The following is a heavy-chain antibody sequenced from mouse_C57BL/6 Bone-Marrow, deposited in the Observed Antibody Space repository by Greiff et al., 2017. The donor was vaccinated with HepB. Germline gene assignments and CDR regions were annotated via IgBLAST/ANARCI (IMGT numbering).Heavy chain of an antibody. Sequence: EVKLQESGPVLVKPGASVKMSCKASGYTFTDYYMNWVKQSHGKSLEWIGVINPYNGGTSYNQKFKGKATLTVDKSSSTAYMELNSLTSEDSAVYYCARYRDYFDYWGQGTTLTVSS. CDR3: ARYRDYFDY. J-gene: IGHJ2*01. V-gene: IGHV1-19*01. CDR1: GYTFTDYY. CDR2: INPYNGGT.